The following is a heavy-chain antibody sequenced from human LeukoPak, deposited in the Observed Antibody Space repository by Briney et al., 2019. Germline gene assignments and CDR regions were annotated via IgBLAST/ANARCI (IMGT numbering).Heavy chain of an antibody. V-gene: IGHV3-33*06. CDR1: GFTFSTYG. CDR3: AKALVDYGDSYYFDY. D-gene: IGHD4-17*01. Sequence: GGSLRLSCAASGFTFSTYGMHWVRQAPGKGLEWVAVIWYDGSNKYYANSVKGRFTISRDNSKNTLYLQMNSLRAEDTAVYYCAKALVDYGDSYYFDYWGQGTLVTVSS. J-gene: IGHJ4*02. CDR2: IWYDGSNK.